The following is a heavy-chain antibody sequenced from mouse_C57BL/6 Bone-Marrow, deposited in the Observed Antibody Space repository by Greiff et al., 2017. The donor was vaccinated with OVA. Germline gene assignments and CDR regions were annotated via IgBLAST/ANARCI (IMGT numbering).Heavy chain of an antibody. J-gene: IGHJ2*01. CDR2: IDPEDGDT. CDR3: TTLYYYGSSYGY. CDR1: GFNFTDYY. D-gene: IGHD1-1*01. Sequence: VQLQQSGAELVRPGASVKLSCTASGFNFTDYYMNWVKQRPEQGLEWIGRIDPEDGDTEYAPKFQGKATLTADTSSNTAYLQLSSLTSEDTAVYYCTTLYYYGSSYGYWGQGTTLTVSS. V-gene: IGHV14-1*01.